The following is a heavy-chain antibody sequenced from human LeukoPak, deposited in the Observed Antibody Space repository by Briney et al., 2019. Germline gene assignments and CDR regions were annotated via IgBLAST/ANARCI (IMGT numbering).Heavy chain of an antibody. CDR1: GDSFSRSDSY. J-gene: IGHJ1*01. CDR2: IYYSGKT. D-gene: IGHD3-22*01. V-gene: IGHV4-39*01. Sequence: PSETLSLTCSVSGDSFSRSDSYWDWIRQPPGKGLEWIGTIYYSGKTYYSPSLKSRVTMSVDPSNNQFSLNLRSVTAADTAVYYCARRRYSDGSGYLERGQGTLLSVSS. CDR3: ARRRYSDGSGYLE.